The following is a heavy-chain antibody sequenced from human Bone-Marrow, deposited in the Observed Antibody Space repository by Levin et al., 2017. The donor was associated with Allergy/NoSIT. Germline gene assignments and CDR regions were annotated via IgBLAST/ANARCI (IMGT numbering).Heavy chain of an antibody. Sequence: ASETLSLTCTVSGASINRYYWSWIRQPPGKRLEWIVYISYSGSADYNPSLKSRVTISVDTSKNQFSLRVSSVTAADTAVYYCARHDARGGVSLDGWGKGTTVTVSS. D-gene: IGHD2-21*01. CDR1: GASINRYY. V-gene: IGHV4-59*08. CDR2: ISYSGSA. J-gene: IGHJ6*04. CDR3: ARHDARGGVSLDG.